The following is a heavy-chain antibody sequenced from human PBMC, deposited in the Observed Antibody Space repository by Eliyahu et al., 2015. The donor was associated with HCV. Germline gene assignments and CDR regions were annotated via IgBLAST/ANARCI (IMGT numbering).Heavy chain of an antibody. CDR2: IIPXFGTI. J-gene: IGHJ3*01. CDR3: ARVTSLAFDL. V-gene: IGHV1-69*06. D-gene: IGHD2-2*01. CDR1: GGTFGHHA. Sequence: QVQLVQSGAEVKKPGSSVKVSCEASGGTFGHHAXXWVRRAPGQGLEWMGVIIPXFGTIFYAQNFQGRVTITADKSSNTAYMELSSLRSQDTAMYYCARVTSLAFDLWGQGTKVTVSS.